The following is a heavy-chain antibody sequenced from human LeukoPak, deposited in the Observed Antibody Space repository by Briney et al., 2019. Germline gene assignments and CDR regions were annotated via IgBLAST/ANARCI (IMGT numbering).Heavy chain of an antibody. CDR2: IMPIFGTS. D-gene: IGHD3-10*01. J-gene: IGHJ4*02. Sequence: SVKVSCKASGGTFSSYAISWVRQAPGQGLEWMGGIMPIFGTSIYAQPFQGRVTMTTDTSTSSAYMELRSLRSDDTAVYYCAREKFGVSFDSWGQGTLVTVSS. CDR3: AREKFGVSFDS. V-gene: IGHV1-69*05. CDR1: GGTFSSYA.